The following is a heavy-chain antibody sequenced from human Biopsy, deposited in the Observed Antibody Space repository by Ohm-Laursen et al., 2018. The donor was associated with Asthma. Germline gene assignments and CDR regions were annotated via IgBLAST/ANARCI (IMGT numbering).Heavy chain of an antibody. CDR3: ARGDSSGWSHYYFDY. D-gene: IGHD6-19*01. CDR2: ITGSGGFT. J-gene: IGHJ4*02. Sequence: GSLRLSCAAAGFTFGDYWMSWVRQAPGKGLEWVSSITGSGGFTYYADSVRGRFTISRDFYKNTLYLQMDSLRAEDTAVYYCARGDSSGWSHYYFDYWGQGTLVTVSS. V-gene: IGHV3-23*01. CDR1: GFTFGDYW.